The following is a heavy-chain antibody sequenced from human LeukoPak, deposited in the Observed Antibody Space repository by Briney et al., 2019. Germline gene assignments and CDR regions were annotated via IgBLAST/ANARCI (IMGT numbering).Heavy chain of an antibody. CDR1: GFTVSNNY. Sequence: GGSLRLSCAASGFTVSNNYMTWVRQSPGKGLEWVSVIYSGNRTKYADSVKGRFIISRDNSKNTLLFQMNSLRAEDTAVYYCARDYIGVVPPVNNWFDPWGQGTLVTVSS. J-gene: IGHJ5*02. V-gene: IGHV3-66*01. CDR3: ARDYIGVVPPVNNWFDP. D-gene: IGHD2-2*01. CDR2: IYSGNRT.